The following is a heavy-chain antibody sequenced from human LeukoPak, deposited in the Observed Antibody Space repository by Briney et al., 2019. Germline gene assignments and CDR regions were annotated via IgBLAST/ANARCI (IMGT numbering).Heavy chain of an antibody. Sequence: GASVKVSCKVSGYTLTELSMHWVRQAPGKVLEWMGGFDPEDGETIYAQKFQGRVTMTEDTSTDTAYMELSSLRSEDTAVYYCATTYYDSSGYYSNYWGQGTLVTVSS. CDR1: GYTLTELS. V-gene: IGHV1-24*01. CDR3: ATTYYDSSGYYSNY. J-gene: IGHJ4*02. D-gene: IGHD3-22*01. CDR2: FDPEDGET.